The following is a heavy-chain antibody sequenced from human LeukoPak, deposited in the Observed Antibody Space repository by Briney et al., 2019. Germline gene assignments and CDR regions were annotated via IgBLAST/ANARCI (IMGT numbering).Heavy chain of an antibody. V-gene: IGHV3-21*01. CDR1: GFTFSSYN. Sequence: GGSLRLSCAASGFTFSSYNMNWVRQAPGKGLEWVSSISSSSGYIYYADSLKGRFTISRDNAKNSLYLQMNSLRAEDTAVYYCARDLSVGAKPDLGFDYWGQGTLVTVSS. CDR2: ISSSSGYI. D-gene: IGHD1-26*01. J-gene: IGHJ4*02. CDR3: ARDLSVGAKPDLGFDY.